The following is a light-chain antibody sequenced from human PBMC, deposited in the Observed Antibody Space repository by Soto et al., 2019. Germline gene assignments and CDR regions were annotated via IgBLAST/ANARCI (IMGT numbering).Light chain of an antibody. V-gene: IGKV3D-15*01. J-gene: IGKJ5*01. CDR1: QDVTTN. Sequence: EISMTQFPAILSASPGGGATLSCRAAQDVTTNFAWFQQKPGQAPRLLIYGTSTRATGIPVRFSGSGSGTEFTLTISSLQSEDFAVYYCQQYNEWPPFTFGQGTRLEIK. CDR3: QQYNEWPPFT. CDR2: GTS.